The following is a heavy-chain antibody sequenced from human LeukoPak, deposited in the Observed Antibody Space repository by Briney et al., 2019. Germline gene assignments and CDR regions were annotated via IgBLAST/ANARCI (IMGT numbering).Heavy chain of an antibody. J-gene: IGHJ4*02. CDR2: ISSSSSYI. CDR3: ARDATAMDPSSGYYSAHY. Sequence: PGGSLRLPCAASGFTFSSYSMNWVRQAPGKGLEWVSSISSSSSYIYYADSVKGRFTISRDNAKNSLYLQMNSLRAEDTAVYYCARDATAMDPSSGYYSAHYWGQGTLVTVSS. D-gene: IGHD3-22*01. CDR1: GFTFSSYS. V-gene: IGHV3-21*01.